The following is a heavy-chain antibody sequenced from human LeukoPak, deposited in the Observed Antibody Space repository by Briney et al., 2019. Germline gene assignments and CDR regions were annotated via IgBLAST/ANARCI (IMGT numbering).Heavy chain of an antibody. CDR3: AKGSSSNIAARLNY. CDR1: GFTFSGYA. D-gene: IGHD6-6*01. CDR2: ISGSDGST. Sequence: PGGSLRLSCAASGFTFSGYAMSWVRQAPGKGLEWVSAISGSDGSTYYADSVKGRFTISRDNSKNTLYLQMNSLRAEDTAIYSCAKGSSSNIAARLNYWGQGTLVTVSS. J-gene: IGHJ4*02. V-gene: IGHV3-23*01.